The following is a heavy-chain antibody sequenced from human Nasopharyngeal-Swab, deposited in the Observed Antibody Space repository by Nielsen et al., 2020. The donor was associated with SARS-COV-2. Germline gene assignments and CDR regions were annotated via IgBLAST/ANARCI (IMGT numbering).Heavy chain of an antibody. CDR2: ISATGRPL. J-gene: IGHJ4*02. Sequence: GESLKISCAASGFTFSDHQMSWIRQDSGKRLEWIAFISATGRPLYYADSVKGRFTISRDNAKDQLYLQMNSLRAEDTAVYYCARDPDTSLKVDVWGQGTLVTVSS. D-gene: IGHD5-18*01. CDR3: ARDPDTSLKVDV. V-gene: IGHV3-11*01. CDR1: GFTFSDHQ.